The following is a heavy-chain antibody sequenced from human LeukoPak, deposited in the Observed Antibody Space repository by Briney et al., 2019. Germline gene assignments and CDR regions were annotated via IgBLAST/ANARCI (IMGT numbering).Heavy chain of an antibody. CDR1: GFTFSSYA. Sequence: PGGSLRLSCAASGFTFSSYAMSWVRQAPRKRLEWVLAISGSGGSTYYADSVKGRFTISRDNSKNTLYLQMNSLRAEDTAVYYCAKAWGNYDFWSGFDYWGQGTLVTVSS. V-gene: IGHV3-23*01. CDR2: ISGSGGST. J-gene: IGHJ4*02. D-gene: IGHD3-3*01. CDR3: AKAWGNYDFWSGFDY.